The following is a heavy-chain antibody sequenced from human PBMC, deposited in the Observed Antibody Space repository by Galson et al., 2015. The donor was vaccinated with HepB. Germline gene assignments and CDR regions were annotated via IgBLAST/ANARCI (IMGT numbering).Heavy chain of an antibody. Sequence: SLRLSCAASGFTFDDYGMSWVRQAPGKGLEWVSGINWNGGSTGYADSVKGRFTISRDNAKNSLYLQMNSLRAEDTALYHCARVYYGSGSYRDAFDIWGQGTMVTVSS. D-gene: IGHD3-10*01. CDR1: GFTFDDYG. CDR3: ARVYYGSGSYRDAFDI. V-gene: IGHV3-20*01. CDR2: INWNGGST. J-gene: IGHJ3*02.